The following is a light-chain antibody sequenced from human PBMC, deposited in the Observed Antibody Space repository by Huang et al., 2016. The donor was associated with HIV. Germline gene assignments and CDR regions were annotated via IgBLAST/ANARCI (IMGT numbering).Light chain of an antibody. Sequence: EIVLTQSPATLSAFPGARVTLSCRVSQSVGGNLAWFQQRRGQSPQLLIYDNHRRQSGVPARFRGSGCGTEFTLTISSLQSEDFAIYFCQQCNSWPWTFGQGTKVDI. CDR1: QSVGGN. J-gene: IGKJ1*01. CDR2: DN. V-gene: IGKV3-15*01. CDR3: QQCNSWPWT.